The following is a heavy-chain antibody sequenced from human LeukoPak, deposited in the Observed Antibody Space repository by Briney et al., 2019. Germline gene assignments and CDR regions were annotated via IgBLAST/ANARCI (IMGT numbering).Heavy chain of an antibody. Sequence: PSETLSLTCTVSGDSLNSHCWSWIRQPAGKGVEWIGYICGRGGTNYDPSLRSRVTISEDTSKNLFSLKVTSVTAADTALYYCARNVGFYSHDSWGQGTLVTVSS. CDR3: ARNVGFYSHDS. V-gene: IGHV4-59*08. CDR1: GDSLNSHC. D-gene: IGHD2-15*01. CDR2: ICGRGGT. J-gene: IGHJ4*02.